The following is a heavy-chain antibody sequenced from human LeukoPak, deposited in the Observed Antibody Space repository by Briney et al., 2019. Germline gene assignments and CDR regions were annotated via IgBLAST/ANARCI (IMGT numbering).Heavy chain of an antibody. CDR1: GFSLSSYS. V-gene: IGHV3-48*01. J-gene: IGHJ5*02. CDR3: ARDELQRGWFGP. CDR2: IDSPSTTI. Sequence: PGGSLRLSCVASGFSLSSYSMNWVRQAPGKGPEWVSYIDSPSTTIFYADFVRGRFTISRDNANNLLTLQMNSLRVEDTAVYYCARDELQRGWFGPWGRGTLVTVSS. D-gene: IGHD6-25*01.